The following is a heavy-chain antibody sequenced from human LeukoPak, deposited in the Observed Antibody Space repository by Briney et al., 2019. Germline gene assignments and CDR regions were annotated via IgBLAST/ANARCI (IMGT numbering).Heavy chain of an antibody. Sequence: GESLKISCKGSGYRFTSYWIGWARQMSGKGLEWMGIIYPGDFDTRYSPSFQGQVTISADRSISTAYLQWSSLKASDTAMYYCAGSFHSGSYDAFDIWGQGTMVTVSS. V-gene: IGHV5-51*01. CDR2: IYPGDFDT. J-gene: IGHJ3*02. D-gene: IGHD3-10*01. CDR3: AGSFHSGSYDAFDI. CDR1: GYRFTSYW.